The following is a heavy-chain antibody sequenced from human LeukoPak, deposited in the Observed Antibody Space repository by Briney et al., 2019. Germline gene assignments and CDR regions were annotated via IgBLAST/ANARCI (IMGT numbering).Heavy chain of an antibody. D-gene: IGHD3-3*01. J-gene: IGHJ4*02. CDR2: ISAYNGNT. CDR3: ARGGTVRFLEWLLDY. Sequence: GASVKVSCKASGYTFTSYGISWVRQAPGQGLEWMGWISAYNGNTNYAQKLQGRVTMTTDTSTSTAYMELRSLRSDDTAVYYCARGGTVRFLEWLLDYWGQGTLVTVSS. CDR1: GYTFTSYG. V-gene: IGHV1-18*01.